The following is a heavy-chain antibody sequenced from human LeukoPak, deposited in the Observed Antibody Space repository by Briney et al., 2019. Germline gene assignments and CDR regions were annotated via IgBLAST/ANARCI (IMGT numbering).Heavy chain of an antibody. CDR2: ISSSSSTI. CDR1: GFTFSSYS. Sequence: PGGSLRLSCAASGFTFSSYSMNWVRQAPGKGLEWVSYISSSSSTIYYADSVKGRFTISRDNAKNSLYLQMNSLRAEDTALYHCARGVRGATGAFDIWGQGTMVTVSS. J-gene: IGHJ3*02. CDR3: ARGVRGATGAFDI. D-gene: IGHD3-10*01. V-gene: IGHV3-48*04.